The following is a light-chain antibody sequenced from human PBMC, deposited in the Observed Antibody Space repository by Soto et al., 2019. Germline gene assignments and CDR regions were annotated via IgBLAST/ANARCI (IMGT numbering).Light chain of an antibody. CDR2: NSN. V-gene: IGLV1-44*01. J-gene: IGLJ2*01. CDR3: SAWDDSIYGPV. Sequence: QSVLTQPPSASGTPGQRVTISRSGSSSNLGSNPVNWYLHLPGTAPKLLIYNSNQRPSGVPDRFSGSKSGTSASLAISGVKSEDEADYFCSAWDDSIYGPVFGGGTQLTVL. CDR1: SSNLGSNP.